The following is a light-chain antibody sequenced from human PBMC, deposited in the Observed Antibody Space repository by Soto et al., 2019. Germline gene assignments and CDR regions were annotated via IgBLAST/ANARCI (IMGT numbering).Light chain of an antibody. Sequence: EIVLTQSPGTLSLSPGERATLSCRASQSVYSSHLAWYRQKPGQVPRLLIYDASSRAAGIPDRFSGSGSGTDFTLSISRLEPEDFAVYHCQQYGSSPLTFGGGTKVDIK. CDR2: DAS. V-gene: IGKV3-20*01. J-gene: IGKJ4*01. CDR1: QSVYSSH. CDR3: QQYGSSPLT.